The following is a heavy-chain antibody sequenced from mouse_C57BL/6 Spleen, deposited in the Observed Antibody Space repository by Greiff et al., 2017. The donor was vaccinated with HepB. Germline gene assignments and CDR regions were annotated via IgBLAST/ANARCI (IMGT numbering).Heavy chain of an antibody. CDR3: ARHDYYYDSSGNYAMDY. J-gene: IGHJ4*01. Sequence: QVQLKQSGPGLVAPSQSLSITCTVSGFSLTSYGVHWVRQPPGKGLEWLVVIWSDGSTTYNSALKSRLSISKDNSKSQVFLKMNSLQTDDTAMYYFARHDYYYDSSGNYAMDYWGQGTSVTVSS. CDR2: IWSDGST. V-gene: IGHV2-6-1*01. D-gene: IGHD1-1*01. CDR1: GFSLTSYG.